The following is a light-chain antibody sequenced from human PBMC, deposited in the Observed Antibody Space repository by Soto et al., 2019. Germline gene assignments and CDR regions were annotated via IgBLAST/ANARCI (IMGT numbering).Light chain of an antibody. J-gene: IGLJ1*01. CDR2: EVT. V-gene: IGLV2-8*01. CDR3: SSYAGSNSFV. Sequence: QSALAQPASVAGSPGQSVTISCSGTSSDVGGYNYVSWFRQHPGKAPKLLIYEVTKRPSGVPDRFSGSKSGNTASLTVSGLQAEDEADYYCSSYAGSNSFVFVTGSKVTVL. CDR1: SSDVGGYNY.